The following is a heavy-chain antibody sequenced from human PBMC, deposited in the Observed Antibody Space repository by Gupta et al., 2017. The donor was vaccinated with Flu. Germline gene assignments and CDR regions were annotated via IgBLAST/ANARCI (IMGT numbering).Heavy chain of an antibody. D-gene: IGHD3-10*02. CDR1: RFNFITEW. Sequence: DVQLVESGGGSVKPGVFLRTSWAASRFNFITEWMRWVRQAPGKGLEWVGRIKSEDDGGTTENAAPVKGRFIISRDDSKSTLYLQMNSLKAEDTAVYYCTTVFGALLYYGLDVWGQGTTVTVSS. V-gene: IGHV3-15*01. CDR3: TTVFGALLYYGLDV. CDR2: IKSEDDGGTT. J-gene: IGHJ6*02.